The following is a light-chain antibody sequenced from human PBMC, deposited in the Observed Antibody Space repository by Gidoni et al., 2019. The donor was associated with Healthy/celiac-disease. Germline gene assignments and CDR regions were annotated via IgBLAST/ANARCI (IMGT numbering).Light chain of an antibody. CDR3: QQYNNWPLT. Sequence: IVLTQSPATLSVSPGERATLSGRASQSVSHNLALYQQKPGQAPRLLISGASTRATGIPARFSGSGSGTVFSLTISSLQSEDFAFYYCQQYNNWPLTFGGGTKVEIK. V-gene: IGKV3-15*01. J-gene: IGKJ4*02. CDR2: GAS. CDR1: QSVSHN.